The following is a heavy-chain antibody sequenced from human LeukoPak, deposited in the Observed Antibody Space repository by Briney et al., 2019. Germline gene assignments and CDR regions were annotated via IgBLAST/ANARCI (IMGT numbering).Heavy chain of an antibody. CDR3: AREACSSASCLDAFDI. Sequence: ASVKVSCKASGYTFTSLDINWVRQATGQGLEWMGWINPNSGGTNYAQKFQGRVTMTRDTSISTAYMELGSLRSDDTAVYYCAREACSSASCLDAFDIWGQGTMVTVSS. D-gene: IGHD2-2*01. CDR2: INPNSGGT. V-gene: IGHV1-2*02. J-gene: IGHJ3*02. CDR1: GYTFTSLD.